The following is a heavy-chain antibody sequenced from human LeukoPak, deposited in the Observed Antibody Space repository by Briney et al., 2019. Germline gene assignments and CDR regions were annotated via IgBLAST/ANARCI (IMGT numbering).Heavy chain of an antibody. V-gene: IGHV1-69*01. CDR2: IIPIFGTA. CDR3: ARAGSYTSWFDY. Sequence: SVKVSRKASGGTFSSYAISWVRQAPGQGLEWMGGIIPIFGTANYAQKFQGRVTITADESTSTAYMELSSLRSEDTAVYYCARAGSYTSWFDYWGQGTLVTVSS. J-gene: IGHJ5*01. CDR1: GGTFSSYA. D-gene: IGHD2-2*02.